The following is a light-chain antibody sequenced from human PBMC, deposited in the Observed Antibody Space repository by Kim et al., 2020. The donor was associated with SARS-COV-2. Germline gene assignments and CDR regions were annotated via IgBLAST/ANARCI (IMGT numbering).Light chain of an antibody. CDR2: DVS. CDR1: SSDVGGYNY. CDR3: SSYTSSSTYV. Sequence: GQSVPIPCTGTSSDVGGYNYVSWYQQHPGKAPKLMIYDVSKRPSGVSNRFSGSKSGNTASLTISGLQAEDEADYYCSSYTSSSTYVFGTGTKVTVL. V-gene: IGLV2-14*04. J-gene: IGLJ1*01.